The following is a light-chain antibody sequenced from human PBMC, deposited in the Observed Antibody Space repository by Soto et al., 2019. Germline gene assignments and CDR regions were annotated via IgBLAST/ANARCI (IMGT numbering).Light chain of an antibody. CDR1: QSVSSSY. CDR3: QQYGTSPYT. Sequence: EDVLTQSPGTLSLSPGERATLSCRASQSVSSSYLAWYQQKPGQAPRLLIYAASNRAAGIPDTFSGSGSGTDFTLTISRLEPEDFAVYFWQQYGTSPYTFGQGTKLEIK. CDR2: AAS. J-gene: IGKJ2*01. V-gene: IGKV3-20*01.